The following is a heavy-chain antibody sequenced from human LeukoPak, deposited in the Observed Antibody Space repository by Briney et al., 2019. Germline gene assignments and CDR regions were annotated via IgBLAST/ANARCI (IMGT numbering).Heavy chain of an antibody. J-gene: IGHJ4*02. V-gene: IGHV1-18*01. Sequence: ASVKVSCKASGYTFTSYGISWVRQTPGQGLEWMGWISAYNGNTNYAQKLQGRVTMTTDTSTSTAYMELRSLRSDDTAVYYCARAPDYYYDSSGPHFDYWGQGTLVTVSS. CDR2: ISAYNGNT. CDR1: GYTFTSYG. D-gene: IGHD3-22*01. CDR3: ARAPDYYYDSSGPHFDY.